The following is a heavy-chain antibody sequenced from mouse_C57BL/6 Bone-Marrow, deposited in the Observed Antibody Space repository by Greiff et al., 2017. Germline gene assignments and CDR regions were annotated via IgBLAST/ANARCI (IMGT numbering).Heavy chain of an antibody. V-gene: IGHV1-42*01. J-gene: IGHJ4*01. D-gene: IGHD1-1*01. CDR2: INPSTGGT. CDR1: GYSFTGYY. CDR3: ARYGSSNDYAMDY. Sequence: VQLQQPGAELVKPGASVKLSCKASGYSFTGYYMNWVKQSPEKSLEWIGEINPSTGGTTYNQKFKAKATLTVDKSSSTAYMQLKSLTSEDSAVYYCARYGSSNDYAMDYWGQGTSVTVSS.